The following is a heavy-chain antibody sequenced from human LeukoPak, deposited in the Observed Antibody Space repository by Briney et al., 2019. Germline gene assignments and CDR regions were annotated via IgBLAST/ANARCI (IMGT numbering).Heavy chain of an antibody. CDR1: GYTFTSYG. CDR3: ARDELAYYYDSSGYPNY. D-gene: IGHD3-22*01. Sequence: ASVKVSCKASGYTFTSYGISWVRQAPGQGLEWMGWISAYNGNTNYAQKLQGRVTMTTDTSTSTAYMELRSLRSDDTAVYYCARDELAYYYDSSGYPNYWGQGTLVTVSS. V-gene: IGHV1-18*01. CDR2: ISAYNGNT. J-gene: IGHJ4*02.